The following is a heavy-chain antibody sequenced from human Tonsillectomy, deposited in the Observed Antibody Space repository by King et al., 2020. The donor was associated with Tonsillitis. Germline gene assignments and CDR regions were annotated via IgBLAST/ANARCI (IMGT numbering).Heavy chain of an antibody. CDR2: MSTRGSTI. CDR1: GFTFSDSY. CDR3: ARVAGEYLDH. J-gene: IGHJ4*02. Sequence: VQLVESGGTLVRPGGSLRLSCAVSGFTFSDSYMSWIRQAPGKGLEWVSYMSTRGSTITYADSVKGRFTIARDNPKNSQYLQMNSLRAEDTAVYYCARVAGEYLDHWGQGTLVTVAA. D-gene: IGHD7-27*01. V-gene: IGHV3-11*01.